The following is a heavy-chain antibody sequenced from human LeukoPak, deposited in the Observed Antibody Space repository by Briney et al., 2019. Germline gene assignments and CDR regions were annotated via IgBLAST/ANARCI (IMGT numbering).Heavy chain of an antibody. D-gene: IGHD3-10*01. CDR1: GGSISSSSYY. CDR2: TFNSGST. J-gene: IGHJ3*02. V-gene: IGHV4-39*07. Sequence: SETLSLTCTVSGGSISSSSYYWGWIRQPPGRGLGGMGGTFNSGSTYYNPSLKSRVTISVDTSKNQFSLKLSSVTAADTAVYYCARDISTHYYGSGSYSAAFDIWGQGTMVTVSS. CDR3: ARDISTHYYGSGSYSAAFDI.